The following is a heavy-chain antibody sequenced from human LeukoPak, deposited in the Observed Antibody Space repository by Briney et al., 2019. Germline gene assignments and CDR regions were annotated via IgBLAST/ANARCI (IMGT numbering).Heavy chain of an antibody. V-gene: IGHV3-30*02. D-gene: IGHD3-9*01. J-gene: IGHJ4*02. CDR1: GFTFSSYG. CDR3: AKDPTGRITIFSTPHFDY. Sequence: QSGGSLRLSCAASGFTFSSYGMHWVRQAPGKGLEWVAFIRYDGSNKYYADSVKGRFTISRDNSKNTLYLQMNSLRAEDTAVYYCAKDPTGRITIFSTPHFDYWGQGTLVTVSS. CDR2: IRYDGSNK.